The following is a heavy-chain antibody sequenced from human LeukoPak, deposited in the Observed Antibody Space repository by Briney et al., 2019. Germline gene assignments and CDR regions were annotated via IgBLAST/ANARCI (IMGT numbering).Heavy chain of an antibody. CDR1: GYTFTSYG. V-gene: IGHV1-18*01. CDR3: ARAGNYYYMDV. CDR2: IGAYNGNP. D-gene: IGHD6-13*01. J-gene: IGHJ6*03. Sequence: ASVEVSCKASGYTFTSYGTSWVRQAPGQGLEWMGWIGAYNGNPTYAQNLQGRVTMTTDTSTSTAYMELRSLRSDDTAVYYCARAGNYYYMDVWGKGTTVTVSS.